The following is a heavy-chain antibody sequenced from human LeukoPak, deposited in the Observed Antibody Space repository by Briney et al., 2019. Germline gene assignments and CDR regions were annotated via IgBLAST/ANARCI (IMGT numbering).Heavy chain of an antibody. CDR3: ASYIIVVPTRDY. CDR2: IKQDGSEK. V-gene: IGHV3-7*01. D-gene: IGHD2-2*01. Sequence: SGGSLRLSCAASGFTFSSYWMSWVRQAPGKGLEWVANIKQDGSEKYYVDSVKGRFTISRDNAKTSLYLQMNSLRAEDTAVYYCASYIIVVPTRDYWGQGTLVTVSS. CDR1: GFTFSSYW. J-gene: IGHJ4*02.